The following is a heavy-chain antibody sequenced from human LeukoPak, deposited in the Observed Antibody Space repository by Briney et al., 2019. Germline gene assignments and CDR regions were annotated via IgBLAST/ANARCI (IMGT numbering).Heavy chain of an antibody. CDR3: ARGLGGRLTTVTSSADY. CDR2: MNPNSGNT. CDR1: GGTFSSYA. J-gene: IGHJ4*02. D-gene: IGHD4-17*01. V-gene: IGHV1-8*02. Sequence: ASVKVSCKASGGTFSSYAISWVRQATGQGLEWMGWMNPNSGNTGYAQKFQGRVTMTRNTSISTAYMELSSLRSEDTAVYYCARGLGGRLTTVTSSADYWGQGTLVTVSS.